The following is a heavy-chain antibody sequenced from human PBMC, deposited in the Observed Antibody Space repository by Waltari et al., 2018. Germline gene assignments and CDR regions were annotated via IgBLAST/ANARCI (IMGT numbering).Heavy chain of an antibody. CDR2: IIPVFRSA. CDR1: GGTFRNYA. CDR3: ARPRTTVGTGLWNDGLQI. D-gene: IGHD1-1*01. J-gene: IGHJ3*02. V-gene: IGHV1-69*01. Sequence: QVQLVQSGAEVKKPGSSVKVSFKASGGTFRNYAITWVRQAPGQGLEWMGGIIPVFRSAHYAQNFLDRVTITADESTSTAYMELMGLTSDDTAVYYCARPRTTVGTGLWNDGLQIWGQGTLVTVSS.